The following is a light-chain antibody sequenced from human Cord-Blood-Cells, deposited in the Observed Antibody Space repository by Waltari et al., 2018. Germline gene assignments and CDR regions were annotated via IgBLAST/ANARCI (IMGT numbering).Light chain of an antibody. CDR2: AAS. V-gene: IGKV1-12*01. CDR3: QQANSFPYT. Sequence: EIQMTQSPSSVPASVGDRVTITCRASQDISSWLAWYKQKPGKAPKLLIYAASSLQSGVPSRFSGSGSGTDFTLTISSLQPEDFATYYCQQANSFPYTFGQGTKLEIK. J-gene: IGKJ2*01. CDR1: QDISSW.